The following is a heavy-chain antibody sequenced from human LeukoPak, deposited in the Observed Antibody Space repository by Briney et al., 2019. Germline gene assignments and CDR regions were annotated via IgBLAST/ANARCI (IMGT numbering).Heavy chain of an antibody. J-gene: IGHJ4*02. D-gene: IGHD3-3*01. CDR1: DGSITSSRHY. V-gene: IGHV4-39*07. CDR3: ASLSAGWAVQLYNFDY. CDR2: IYYSGST. Sequence: SETLSLTCIVSDGSITSSRHYWGWIRQPPGKGLEWLGNIYYSGSTNYNPSLKSRVTISVDTSKNQFSLRLSSVTAADTAVYYCASLSAGWAVQLYNFDYWGQGTLVTVSS.